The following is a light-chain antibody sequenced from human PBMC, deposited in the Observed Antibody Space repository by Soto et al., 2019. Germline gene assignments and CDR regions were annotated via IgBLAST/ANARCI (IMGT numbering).Light chain of an antibody. Sequence: EVVLTQSPGTLSFFPGERATLSRRASQSVISSHLAWFQQRTGQDHRHLIYGASSRATGIQDRFSGSGSGTDFTLNISRLEPEESAVYVCQHYGFSQWTVGQGTKVEIK. CDR3: QHYGFSQWT. CDR2: GAS. J-gene: IGKJ1*01. V-gene: IGKV3-20*01. CDR1: QSVISSH.